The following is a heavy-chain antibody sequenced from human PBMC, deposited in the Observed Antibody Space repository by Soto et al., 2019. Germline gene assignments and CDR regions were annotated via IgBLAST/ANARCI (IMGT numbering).Heavy chain of an antibody. CDR2: ISAYNGNT. CDR3: ARDRPNYFGSGSYYNVYYYGMDV. V-gene: IGHV1-18*04. D-gene: IGHD3-10*01. J-gene: IGHJ6*02. Sequence: ASVKVSCKASGYTFTSYGISWVRQAPGQGLEWMGWISAYNGNTNYAQKLQSRVTMTTDTATSAAYMELRSLRSEDTAVYYCARDRPNYFGSGSYYNVYYYGMDVWGQGTTVTVSS. CDR1: GYTFTSYG.